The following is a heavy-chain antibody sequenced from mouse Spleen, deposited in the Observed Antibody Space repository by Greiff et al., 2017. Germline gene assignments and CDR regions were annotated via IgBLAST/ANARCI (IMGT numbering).Heavy chain of an antibody. V-gene: IGHV5-4*01. Sequence: EVHLVESGGGLVKPGGSLKLSCAASGFTFSSYAMSWVRQTPEKRLEWVATISDGGSYTYYPDNVKGRFTISRDNAKNNLYLQMSHLKSEDTAMYYCARDYYYGSNLFAYWGQGTLVTVSA. CDR2: ISDGGSYT. CDR3: ARDYYYGSNLFAY. J-gene: IGHJ3*01. CDR1: GFTFSSYA. D-gene: IGHD1-1*01.